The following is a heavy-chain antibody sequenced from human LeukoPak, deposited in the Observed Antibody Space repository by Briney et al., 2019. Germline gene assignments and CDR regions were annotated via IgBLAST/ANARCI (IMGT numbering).Heavy chain of an antibody. CDR2: IGDNGGDT. J-gene: IGHJ4*02. V-gene: IGHV3-23*01. CDR1: GFTFNNYA. Sequence: GGSLRLPCAASGFTFNNYAMSWVRQAPGKGLEWVSAIGDNGGDTKYAVSVKGRFTSSRDNSRSALYLQMNTLRVEDTAIYYRGRDWKLDYWGQGTLVTVSS. CDR3: GRDWKLDY. D-gene: IGHD1-1*01.